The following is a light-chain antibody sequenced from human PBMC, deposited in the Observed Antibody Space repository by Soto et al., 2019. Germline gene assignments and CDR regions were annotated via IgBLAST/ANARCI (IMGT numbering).Light chain of an antibody. CDR2: EGS. J-gene: IGLJ1*01. Sequence: QSALTQPASVSGSPGQSITISCTGTSSDVGSYNLVSWYQQHPGKAPKLMIYEGSKRPSGVSNRFSGSKSGNTASLTISGLQAEDEADYYCCSYAGSSPNYVFGTGTQLTV. CDR3: CSYAGSSPNYV. V-gene: IGLV2-23*01. CDR1: SSDVGSYNL.